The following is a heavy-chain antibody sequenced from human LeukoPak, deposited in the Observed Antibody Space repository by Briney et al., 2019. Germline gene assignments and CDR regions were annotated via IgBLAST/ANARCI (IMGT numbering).Heavy chain of an antibody. CDR3: AFSGSDAFDI. V-gene: IGHV4-31*03. Sequence: SETLSLTCTVSGGSISSGGYYWSWLRQHPGKGLEWIGYIYYSGSTYYNPSLKSRVTISVDTSKNQFSLKLSSVTAADTAVYYCAFSGSDAFDIWGQGTMVTVSS. J-gene: IGHJ3*02. CDR1: GGSISSGGYY. D-gene: IGHD6-25*01. CDR2: IYYSGST.